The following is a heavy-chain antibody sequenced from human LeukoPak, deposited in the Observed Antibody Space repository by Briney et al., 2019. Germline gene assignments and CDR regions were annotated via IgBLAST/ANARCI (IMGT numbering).Heavy chain of an antibody. CDR2: ISAYNGNT. CDR3: ARTGAYYYDSSGYYYYAFDI. D-gene: IGHD3-22*01. V-gene: IGHV1-18*01. J-gene: IGHJ3*02. CDR1: GYTFTSYG. Sequence: ASVKVSCKASGYTFTSYGISWVRQAPGQGLEWMGWISAYNGNTNYAQKLQGRVTMTTDTSTSTAYMELRSLRSDDTAVYYCARTGAYYYDSSGYYYYAFDIWGQGTMVTVSS.